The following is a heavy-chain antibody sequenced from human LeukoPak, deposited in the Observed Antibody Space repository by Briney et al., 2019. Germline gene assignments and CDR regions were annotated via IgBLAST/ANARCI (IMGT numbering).Heavy chain of an antibody. Sequence: SETLSLTCTVSGGSISSYYWSWIRQPPGKGLEWIGYIYYSGSTNYNPSLKSRVTISVDTSKNQFSLKLSSVTAADTAVYYCARGVFMGRKFDYWGQGTLVTVSS. D-gene: IGHD1-26*01. V-gene: IGHV4-59*01. CDR1: GGSISSYY. CDR3: ARGVFMGRKFDY. CDR2: IYYSGST. J-gene: IGHJ4*02.